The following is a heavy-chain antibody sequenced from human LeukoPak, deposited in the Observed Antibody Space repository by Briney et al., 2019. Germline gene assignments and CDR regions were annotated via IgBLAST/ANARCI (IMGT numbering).Heavy chain of an antibody. CDR2: MNPNSGNT. V-gene: IGHV1-8*01. CDR1: GYTFTSYD. CDR3: ARDGTYCSGGSCYQNWFYP. D-gene: IGHD2-15*01. J-gene: IGHJ5*02. Sequence: ASVKVSCKASGYTFTSYDINWVRQATGQGLEWMGWMNPNSGNTGYAQKFQGRVTMTRNTSISTAYMELSSLRSEDTAVYYCARDGTYCSGGSCYQNWFYPWGQGTLVTVSS.